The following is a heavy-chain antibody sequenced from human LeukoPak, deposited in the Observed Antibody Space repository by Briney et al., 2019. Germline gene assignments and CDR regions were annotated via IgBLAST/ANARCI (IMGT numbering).Heavy chain of an antibody. D-gene: IGHD6-13*01. J-gene: IGHJ6*02. CDR2: ISGGSEDS. CDR3: GRTIAQYSNSWLYYFYGLDV. V-gene: IGHV3-23*01. CDR1: GFTFGGYA. Sequence: GGSLRLSCTASGFTFGGYAMTWVRQAPGKGLEWVSSISGGSEDSYYADSVKGRFTISRDNSRSTLYLQMNSLRADDTAVYYCGRTIAQYSNSWLYYFYGLDVWGRGTTVTVSS.